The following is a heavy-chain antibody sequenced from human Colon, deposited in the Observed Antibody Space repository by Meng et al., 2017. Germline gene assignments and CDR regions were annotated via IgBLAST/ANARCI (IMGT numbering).Heavy chain of an antibody. CDR2: INHSGST. Sequence: QVQPQQWGAGLLKPSETLSLTCAVYGVSFSGYYWSWIRQPPGKGLEWIGEINHSGSTNYNPSLKSRVTISVDTSKNQFSLKLSSVTAADTAVYYCARGRYSGYLPWGQGTLVTVSS. J-gene: IGHJ5*02. CDR1: GVSFSGYY. D-gene: IGHD5-12*01. V-gene: IGHV4-34*01. CDR3: ARGRYSGYLP.